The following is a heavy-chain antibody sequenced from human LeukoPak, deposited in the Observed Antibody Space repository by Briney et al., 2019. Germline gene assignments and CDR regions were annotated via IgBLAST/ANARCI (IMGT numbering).Heavy chain of an antibody. J-gene: IGHJ4*02. D-gene: IGHD1-26*01. CDR3: ARDPVGGRPDL. CDR1: GFTFSSYG. V-gene: IGHV3-33*01. CDR2: IWYDGSNK. Sequence: GGSLRLSCAASGFTFSSYGMHWVRQAPGKGLEWVAVIWYDGSNKYYADSVKGRFTISRDNAKNTLYLQMNSLRADDTAVYYCARDPVGGRPDLWGQGTLVTVSS.